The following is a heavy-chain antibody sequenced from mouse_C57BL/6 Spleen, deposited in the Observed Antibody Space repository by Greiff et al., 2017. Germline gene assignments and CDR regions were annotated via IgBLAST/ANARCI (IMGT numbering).Heavy chain of an antibody. Sequence: VQLKESGGGLVQPGGSMKLSCVASGFTFSNYWMNWVRQSPEKGLEWVAQIRLKSDNYATHYAESVKGRFTISRDDSKSSVYLQMNNLRAEDTGIYYCLYYFDYWGQGTTLTVSS. CDR2: IRLKSDNYAT. J-gene: IGHJ2*01. V-gene: IGHV6-3*01. CDR1: GFTFSNYW. CDR3: LYYFDY.